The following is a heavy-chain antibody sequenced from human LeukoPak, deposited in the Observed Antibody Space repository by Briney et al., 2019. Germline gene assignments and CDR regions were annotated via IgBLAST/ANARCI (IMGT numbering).Heavy chain of an antibody. D-gene: IGHD3-22*01. Sequence: VASVKVCCKASGYTFTSYGISWVRQAPGQGLEWMGIINPSGGSTSYAQKFQGRVTMTRDTSTSTVYMELSSLRSEDTAVYYCARARYYYDSSGYYSRYYFDYWGQGTLVTVSS. CDR3: ARARYYYDSSGYYSRYYFDY. J-gene: IGHJ4*02. CDR2: INPSGGST. CDR1: GYTFTSYG. V-gene: IGHV1-46*01.